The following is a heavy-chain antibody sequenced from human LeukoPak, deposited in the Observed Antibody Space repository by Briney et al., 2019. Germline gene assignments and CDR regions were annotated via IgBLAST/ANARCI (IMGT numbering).Heavy chain of an antibody. CDR3: ARDADGPGSLIDY. D-gene: IGHD2-8*01. V-gene: IGHV3-74*01. Sequence: GGSLRLSCAASGFTFSSYWMQWVRQAPGKGLEWVSRGSSDGSTTTYANSVKGRFTISRDNGKNTLYLQMNSLRAEDTAVYYCARDADGPGSLIDYWGQGTLVTVSS. J-gene: IGHJ4*02. CDR1: GFTFSSYW. CDR2: GSSDGSTT.